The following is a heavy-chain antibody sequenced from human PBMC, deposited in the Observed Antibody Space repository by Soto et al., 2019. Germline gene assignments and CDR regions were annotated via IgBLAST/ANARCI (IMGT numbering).Heavy chain of an antibody. Sequence: ASVKVSCKASGYTFTSYGISWVRQAPGQGLEWMGWISAYNGNTNYAQKLQGRVTMTTDTSTSTAYMELRSLRSDDTAVYYCARRTGQQLVSHPNWFDPWGQGTLVTVSS. CDR3: ARRTGQQLVSHPNWFDP. CDR2: ISAYNGNT. V-gene: IGHV1-18*01. J-gene: IGHJ5*02. CDR1: GYTFTSYG. D-gene: IGHD6-13*01.